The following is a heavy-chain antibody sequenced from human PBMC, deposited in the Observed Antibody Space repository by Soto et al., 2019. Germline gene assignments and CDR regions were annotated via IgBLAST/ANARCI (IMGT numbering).Heavy chain of an antibody. CDR3: ARAPLTAD. CDR1: GFTLNDYY. CDR2: IKGDGSDP. V-gene: IGHV3-7*03. Sequence: GGSLRLSCATSGFTLNDYYISWVRQVPGKGLEWVGNIKGDGSDPHYVDSVKGRFTISRDNAENLIYLQMNHLRVEDTAMYYCARAPLTADWGQGTPVTVSS. J-gene: IGHJ4*02.